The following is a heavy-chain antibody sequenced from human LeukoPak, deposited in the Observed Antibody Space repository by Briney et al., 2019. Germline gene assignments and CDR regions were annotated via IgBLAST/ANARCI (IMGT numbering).Heavy chain of an antibody. CDR3: YSSSWDYYFDY. CDR2: IKSKTDGGTT. D-gene: IGHD6-13*01. Sequence: GGSLRLSCAASGFTFCNAWMSWVRQAPGKGPEWVGRIKSKTDGGTTDYAAPVKGRFTISRDDSKNTLYLQMNSLKTEDTAVYYCYSSSWDYYFDYWGQGTLVTVSS. V-gene: IGHV3-15*01. CDR1: GFTFCNAW. J-gene: IGHJ4*02.